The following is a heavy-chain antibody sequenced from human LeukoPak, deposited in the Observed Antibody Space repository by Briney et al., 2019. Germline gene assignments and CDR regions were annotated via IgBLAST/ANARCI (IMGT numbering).Heavy chain of an antibody. CDR1: GGSFSGYY. V-gene: IGHV4-34*01. J-gene: IGHJ6*04. Sequence: SETLSLTCAVYGGSFSGYYWSWIRQPPGKGLEWIGEINHSGSTNYNPSLKSRVTISVDTSKNQFSLKLSSVTAADTAVYYCARGVHLYYYYYYGMDVWGKGTTVTVSS. CDR2: INHSGST. CDR3: ARGVHLYYYYYYGMDV.